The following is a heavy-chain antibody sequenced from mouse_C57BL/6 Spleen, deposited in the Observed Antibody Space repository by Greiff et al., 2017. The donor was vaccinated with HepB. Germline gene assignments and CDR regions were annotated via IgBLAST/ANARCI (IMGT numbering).Heavy chain of an antibody. D-gene: IGHD4-1*01. V-gene: IGHV1-82*01. CDR2: IYPGDGDT. CDR1: GYAFSSSW. J-gene: IGHJ2*01. CDR3: AREDWDGVDY. Sequence: VHLVESGPELVKPGASVKISCKASGYAFSSSWMNWVKQRPGKGLEWIGRIYPGDGDTNYNGKFKGKATLTADKSSSTAYMQLSSLTSEDSAVYFCAREDWDGVDYWGQGTTLTVSS.